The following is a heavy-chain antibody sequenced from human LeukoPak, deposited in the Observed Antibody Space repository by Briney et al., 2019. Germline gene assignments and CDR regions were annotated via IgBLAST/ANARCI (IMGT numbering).Heavy chain of an antibody. CDR1: GGTFSSYA. CDR2: IIPIFGTA. CDR3: AREGLGWNGFDY. V-gene: IGHV1-69*05. Sequence: EASVKVSCKASGGTFSSYAISWVRQAPGQGLEWMGGIIPIFGTANYAQKFQGRVTITTDESTSTAYMELSSLRSEDTAVYYCAREGLGWNGFDYWGQGTHVTVSS. D-gene: IGHD1-1*01. J-gene: IGHJ4*02.